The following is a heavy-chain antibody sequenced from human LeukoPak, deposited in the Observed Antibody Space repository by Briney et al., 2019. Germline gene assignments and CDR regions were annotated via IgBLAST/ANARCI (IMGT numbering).Heavy chain of an antibody. Sequence: GGSLRLSCAASGFTFSSYGMSWVRQAPGKGLEWVSAISGSGGSTYYADSVKGRFTISRDNSKNTLYLQMNSLRAEDTAVYYCAKVEYSSSWYALYYFDYWGQGTLVTVSS. J-gene: IGHJ4*02. CDR1: GFTFSSYG. CDR3: AKVEYSSSWYALYYFDY. D-gene: IGHD6-13*01. V-gene: IGHV3-23*01. CDR2: ISGSGGST.